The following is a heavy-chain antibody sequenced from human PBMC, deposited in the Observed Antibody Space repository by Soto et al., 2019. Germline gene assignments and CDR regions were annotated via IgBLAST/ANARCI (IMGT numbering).Heavy chain of an antibody. D-gene: IGHD1-26*01. J-gene: IGHJ4*02. Sequence: QVQLVESGGGVVQPGRSLRLSCAASGFTFSSYGMHWVRQAPGKGLEWVAVIWYDGSNKYYADSVKGRFTISRDNSKNTLYLQMNSLRAEDTAVYYCARDDGYSGSLYWGQGTLVTVSS. CDR3: ARDDGYSGSLY. V-gene: IGHV3-33*01. CDR1: GFTFSSYG. CDR2: IWYDGSNK.